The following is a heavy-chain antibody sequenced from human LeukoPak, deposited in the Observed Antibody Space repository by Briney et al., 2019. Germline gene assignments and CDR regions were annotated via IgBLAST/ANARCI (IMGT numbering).Heavy chain of an antibody. J-gene: IGHJ1*01. Sequence: SETLSLTCAVYGGSFSGYYWSWIRKPPGKGLEWIGEINHSGSTNYNPSLKSRVTISVDTSKNQFSLKLSSVTAADTAVYYCARGPRYSRGYLQHWGRGTLVTVSS. CDR2: INHSGST. V-gene: IGHV4-34*01. CDR3: ARGPRYSRGYLQH. CDR1: GGSFSGYY. D-gene: IGHD6-13*01.